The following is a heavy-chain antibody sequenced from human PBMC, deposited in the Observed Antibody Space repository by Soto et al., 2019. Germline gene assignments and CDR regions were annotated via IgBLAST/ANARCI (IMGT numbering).Heavy chain of an antibody. CDR1: GFTFSSYW. CDR2: IKQDGSEK. V-gene: IGHV3-7*01. CDR3: ARGIPGYCGGATCYSGWFDP. Sequence: GSLRLSCAASGFTFSSYWMSWVRQAPGKGLEWVANIKQDGSEKYYVDSVKGRFTISRDNAKNSLYLQMNSLRAEDTAVYYCARGIPGYCGGATCYSGWFDPWGQGTLVTVSS. J-gene: IGHJ5*02. D-gene: IGHD2-15*01.